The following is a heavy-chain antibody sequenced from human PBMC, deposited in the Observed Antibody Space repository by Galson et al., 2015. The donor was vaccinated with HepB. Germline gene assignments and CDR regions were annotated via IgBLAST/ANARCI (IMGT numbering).Heavy chain of an antibody. J-gene: IGHJ6*02. Sequence: SVKVSCKASGGTFRSNAITWVRQAPGQGLEWMGGIIPIFGPAVYAQKFQGRVTITADESTSTAHMELSSLRSEDTAVYYCARQESYFYYAMDVWGQGPTVTVPS. V-gene: IGHV1-69*13. CDR1: GGTFRSNA. D-gene: IGHD3-3*01. CDR2: IIPIFGPA. CDR3: ARQESYFYYAMDV.